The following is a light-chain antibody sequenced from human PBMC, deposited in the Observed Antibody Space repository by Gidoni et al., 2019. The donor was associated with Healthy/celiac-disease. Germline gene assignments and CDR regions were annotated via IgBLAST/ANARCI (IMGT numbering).Light chain of an antibody. CDR2: DAS. CDR1: QSVSSY. V-gene: IGKV3-11*01. CDR3: QQRSNWPPSIT. J-gene: IGKJ5*01. Sequence: EIVVTQSPATLSLSPGERATLSCSASQSVSSYLAWYQQKPGKAPRLLIYDASNRATGIPARFSGSGSGTDFTLTISSLEPEDFAVYYCQQRSNWPPSITFXQXTRLXIK.